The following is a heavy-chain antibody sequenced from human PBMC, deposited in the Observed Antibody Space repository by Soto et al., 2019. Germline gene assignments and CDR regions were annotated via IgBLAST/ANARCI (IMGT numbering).Heavy chain of an antibody. J-gene: IGHJ4*02. CDR3: AAGIQLWSPFDY. V-gene: IGHV1-69*06. CDR1: GGTFSSYV. Sequence: SVKVSCKASGGTFSSYVIIWVRQAPGQGLEWMGGIIPIFGTPNYAQKFQGRVTITADKSTSTAYMELSSLRSEDTAVYYCAAGIQLWSPFDYWGQGTLVTVSS. CDR2: IIPIFGTP. D-gene: IGHD5-18*01.